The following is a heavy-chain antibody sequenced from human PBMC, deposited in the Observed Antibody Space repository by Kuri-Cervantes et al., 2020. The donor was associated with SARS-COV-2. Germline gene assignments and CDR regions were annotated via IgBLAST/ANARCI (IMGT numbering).Heavy chain of an antibody. CDR1: GYTFTGYY. CDR3: ARESRGSNEQWPGDY. D-gene: IGHD6-19*01. Sequence: ASVKVSCKASGYTFTGYYMHWVRRAPGQGLEWMGIINPSGGSTSYAQKFQGRVTMTRDTSTSTVYMELSSLRSEDTAVYYCARESRGSNEQWPGDYWGQGTLVTVSS. V-gene: IGHV1-46*01. J-gene: IGHJ4*02. CDR2: INPSGGST.